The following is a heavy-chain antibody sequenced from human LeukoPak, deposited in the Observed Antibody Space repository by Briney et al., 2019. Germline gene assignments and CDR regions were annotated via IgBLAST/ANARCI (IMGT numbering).Heavy chain of an antibody. V-gene: IGHV4-59*01. J-gene: IGHJ4*02. D-gene: IGHD6-13*01. CDR3: ARARGQQLAYSYFDY. Sequence: SETLSLTCTVSGGSISSYYWSWIRQPPGKGLEWLGYIYYSGSTNYNPSLKSRVTISVDTSKNQFSLKLSSVTAADTAVYYCARARGQQLAYSYFDYWGQGTLVTVSS. CDR1: GGSISSYY. CDR2: IYYSGST.